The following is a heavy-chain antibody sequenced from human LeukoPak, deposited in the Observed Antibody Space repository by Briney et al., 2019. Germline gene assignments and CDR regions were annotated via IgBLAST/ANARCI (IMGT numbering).Heavy chain of an antibody. J-gene: IGHJ5*02. Sequence: ASVKVSCKASEDTFTGYYMHWVRQAPGQGLEWMGWINPNSGGTNYAQKFQGRVTMTRDTSISTAYMELSRLRSDDTAVYYCARDHCSGGSCYSGVNWFDPWGQGTLVTVSS. CDR3: ARDHCSGGSCYSGVNWFDP. D-gene: IGHD2-15*01. CDR1: EDTFTGYY. V-gene: IGHV1-2*02. CDR2: INPNSGGT.